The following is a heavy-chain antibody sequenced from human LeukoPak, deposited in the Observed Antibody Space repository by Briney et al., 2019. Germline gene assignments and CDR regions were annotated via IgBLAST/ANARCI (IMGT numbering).Heavy chain of an antibody. CDR1: GFPFNTLM. Sequence: GGSLRLSCAASGFPFNTLMMNWVRQAPGKGLELVSSISRDSDYIYYADSVKGRFTISRDNAKYSLYLQMNSLRAEDTAVYYCAKGFVVVPAAATDYWGQGTLVTVSS. J-gene: IGHJ4*02. D-gene: IGHD2-2*01. CDR3: AKGFVVVPAAATDY. V-gene: IGHV3-21*01. CDR2: ISRDSDYI.